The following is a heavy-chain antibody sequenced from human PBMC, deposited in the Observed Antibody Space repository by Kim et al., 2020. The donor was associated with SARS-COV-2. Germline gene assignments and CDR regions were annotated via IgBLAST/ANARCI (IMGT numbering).Heavy chain of an antibody. J-gene: IGHJ6*02. V-gene: IGHV3-11*04. CDR3: ARRRSGPLNYYYYGMDV. CDR1: GFTFSDYY. CDR2: ISSSGSTI. Sequence: GGSLRLSCAASGFTFSDYYMSWIRQAPGKGLEWVSYISSSGSTIYYADSVKGRFTISRDNAKNSLYLQMNSLRADDTAVYYCARRRSGPLNYYYYGMDVWSQGTTVTVSS.